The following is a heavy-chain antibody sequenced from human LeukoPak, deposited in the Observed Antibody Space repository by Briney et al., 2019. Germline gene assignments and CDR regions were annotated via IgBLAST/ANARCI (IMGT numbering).Heavy chain of an antibody. CDR3: ATSRDVLLWFGELY. CDR1: GFTFSSYW. V-gene: IGHV3-7*01. Sequence: GGSLRLPCAASGFTFSSYWMSWVRQAPGKGLEWVANIKQDGSEKYYVDSVKGRFTISRDNAKNSLYLQMNSLRAEDTAVYYCATSRDVLLWFGELYWGQGTLVTVSS. D-gene: IGHD3-10*01. J-gene: IGHJ4*02. CDR2: IKQDGSEK.